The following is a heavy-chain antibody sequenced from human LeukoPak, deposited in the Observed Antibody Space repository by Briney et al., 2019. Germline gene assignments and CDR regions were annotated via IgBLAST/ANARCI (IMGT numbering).Heavy chain of an antibody. D-gene: IGHD3-22*01. J-gene: IGHJ4*02. CDR1: GGSISSYY. V-gene: IGHV4-4*07. CDR3: ARDQMDYYDSSAGPGFDY. CDR2: IYTSGST. Sequence: PSETLSLTCTVSGGSISSYYWSWIRQPAGKGLEWIGRIYTSGSTNYNPSLKSRVTMSVDTSKNQFSLKLSSVTAADTAVYYCARDQMDYYDSSAGPGFDYWGQGTLVTVSS.